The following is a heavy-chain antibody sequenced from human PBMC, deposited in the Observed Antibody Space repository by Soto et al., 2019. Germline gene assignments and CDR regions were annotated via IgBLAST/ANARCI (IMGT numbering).Heavy chain of an antibody. CDR3: VYYCAKWNYGGDGYFQYGLEV. V-gene: IGHV1-2*02. Sequence: QVQLVQSGAEVKKPGASLKVSCKASGYRFTGYGLHWVRQAPGQGLPWMGWINPKSGATDYAQKIQGRVTMTREMSTNTAYLERSGLRSDDTADDTAVYYCAKWNYGGDGYFQYGLEVWGHGTTVTVSS. D-gene: IGHD2-21*02. J-gene: IGHJ6*02. CDR1: GYRFTGYG. CDR2: INPKSGAT.